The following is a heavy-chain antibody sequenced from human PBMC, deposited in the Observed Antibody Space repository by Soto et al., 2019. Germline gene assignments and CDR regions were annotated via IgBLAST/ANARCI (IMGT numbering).Heavy chain of an antibody. CDR2: VNHSGSA. D-gene: IGHD3-3*01. Sequence: QVQLQQWGVGLLKPSETLSLTCAVYGGSFSGYYWSWIRQPPGKGLEWIGEVNHSGSAHYNPSLRSRVTISVYTSKKQFSLKLSSVTAADTAVFYCARVVYNAIFGVSSLDYWGQGTLVTVSS. CDR1: GGSFSGYY. J-gene: IGHJ4*02. V-gene: IGHV4-34*01. CDR3: ARVVYNAIFGVSSLDY.